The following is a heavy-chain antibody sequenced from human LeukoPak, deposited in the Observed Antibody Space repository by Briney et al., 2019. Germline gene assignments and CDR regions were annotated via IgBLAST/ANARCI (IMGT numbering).Heavy chain of an antibody. CDR1: GFTFSSYW. D-gene: IGHD2-21*01. Sequence: GGSLRLSCAASGFTFSSYWMHWVRQAPGKGLVWVSRINSDGSSTGYADSVKGRFTTSRDNAKNTLYLQMNSLRAEDTALYYCAKDIGVVGGYYFDYWGQGTLVTVSS. CDR3: AKDIGVVGGYYFDY. CDR2: INSDGSST. J-gene: IGHJ4*02. V-gene: IGHV3-74*01.